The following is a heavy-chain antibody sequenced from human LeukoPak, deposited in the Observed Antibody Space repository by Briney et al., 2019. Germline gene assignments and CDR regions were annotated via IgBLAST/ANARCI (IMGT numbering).Heavy chain of an antibody. V-gene: IGHV4-34*01. CDR2: INHSGST. D-gene: IGHD6-6*01. Sequence: SETLSLTCAVYGGSFSGYYWSWIRRPPGKGLEWIGEINHSGSTNYNPSLKSRVTISVDTSKNQFSLKLSSVTAADTAVYYCARGGRSIAARPGDYWGQGTLVTVSS. CDR1: GGSFSGYY. J-gene: IGHJ4*02. CDR3: ARGGRSIAARPGDY.